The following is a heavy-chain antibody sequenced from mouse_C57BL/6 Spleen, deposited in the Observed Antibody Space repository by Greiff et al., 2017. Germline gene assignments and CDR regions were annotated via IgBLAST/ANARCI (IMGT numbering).Heavy chain of an antibody. CDR3: TTDYYGSSLRYFDV. V-gene: IGHV14-4*01. CDR1: GFNIKDDY. D-gene: IGHD1-1*01. Sequence: EVQLQQSGAELVRPGASVKLSCTASGFNIKDDYMHWVKQRPEQGLAWIGWIDPENGDTEYASKFQGTATITADTSSNTAYLQLSSLTSEDAAVYYCTTDYYGSSLRYFDVWGTGTTVTVSS. J-gene: IGHJ1*03. CDR2: IDPENGDT.